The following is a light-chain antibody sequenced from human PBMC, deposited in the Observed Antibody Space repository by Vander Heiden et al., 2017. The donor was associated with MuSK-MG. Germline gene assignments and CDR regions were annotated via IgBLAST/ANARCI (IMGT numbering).Light chain of an antibody. CDR1: QSVLYSSNNKSY. Sequence: DIVMTPSPDSLAVSLGDRATINCKSSQSVLYSSNNKSYLAGYQQKPGRPATLLIYWASTRESGVPDRFSGSGSGTDFTLTISSLQAEDVAVYYCQQYYSSPLTFGPGTKVDIK. CDR2: WAS. V-gene: IGKV4-1*01. CDR3: QQYYSSPLT. J-gene: IGKJ3*01.